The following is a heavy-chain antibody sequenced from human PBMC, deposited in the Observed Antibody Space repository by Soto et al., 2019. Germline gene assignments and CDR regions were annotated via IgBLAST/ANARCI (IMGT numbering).Heavy chain of an antibody. CDR1: GFTFSSYA. CDR3: AKDRGGYSYGEYFDY. D-gene: IGHD5-18*01. V-gene: IGHV3-23*01. CDR2: ISGSGGST. J-gene: IGHJ4*02. Sequence: PGGSLRLSCAASGFTFSSYAMSWVRQAPGKGLEWVSAISGSGGSTYYADSVKGRFTISRDNSKNTLYLQMNSLRAEDTAVYYCAKDRGGYSYGEYFDYWGQGTLVTVYS.